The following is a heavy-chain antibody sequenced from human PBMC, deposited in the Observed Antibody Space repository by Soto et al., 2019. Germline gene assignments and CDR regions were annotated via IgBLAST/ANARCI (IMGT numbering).Heavy chain of an antibody. CDR3: ARDLGNNYGSFAY. J-gene: IGHJ4*02. CDR1: GSTFINYA. Sequence: GGSLRLSCVASGSTFINYAMNWVRQAPGKGLEWVAVISYDGSNKYYADSVKGRITISRDNSRNTLYLQMNNLRAEDTAMYYCARDLGNNYGSFAYWGQGTLVTVSS. D-gene: IGHD4-17*01. V-gene: IGHV3-30-3*01. CDR2: ISYDGSNK.